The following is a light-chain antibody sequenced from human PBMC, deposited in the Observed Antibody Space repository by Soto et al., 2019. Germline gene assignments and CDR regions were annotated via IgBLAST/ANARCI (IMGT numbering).Light chain of an antibody. V-gene: IGKV1-9*01. CDR3: QQLNSDWYA. Sequence: DIQLTQSPSFLSASVGDIVTITFRASQGISTYLAWYLQRPGKAPKLLIYGASTLQSGVPSRFSGSGSGTEFTLTISSLQPEDFGTYYCQQLNSDWYAFGQGTKLEIK. CDR2: GAS. CDR1: QGISTY. J-gene: IGKJ2*01.